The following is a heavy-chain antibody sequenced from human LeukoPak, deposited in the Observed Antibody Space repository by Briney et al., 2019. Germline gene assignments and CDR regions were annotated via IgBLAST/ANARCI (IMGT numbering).Heavy chain of an antibody. CDR2: ISYDGSNK. V-gene: IGHV3-30-3*01. Sequence: GGSLRLSCAASGFTFSSYAMHWVRQAPGKGLEWGAVISYDGSNKYYADSVKGRFTISRDNSKNTLYLQMNSLRAEDTAVYYCARETGGSGSYYNGGGYYYYYGMDVWGQGTTVTVSS. D-gene: IGHD3-10*01. CDR1: GFTFSSYA. CDR3: ARETGGSGSYYNGGGYYYYYGMDV. J-gene: IGHJ6*02.